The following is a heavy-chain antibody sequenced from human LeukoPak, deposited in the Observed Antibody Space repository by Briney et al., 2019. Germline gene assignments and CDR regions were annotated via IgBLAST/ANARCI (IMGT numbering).Heavy chain of an antibody. CDR2: ISSSGHNT. D-gene: IGHD2-21*02. CDR3: AKRNRPCSGDCSAPYYFDY. V-gene: IGHV3-23*01. J-gene: IGHJ4*02. Sequence: GGSLRLSCAASGFTFSSFAMSWVRQTPGKGLEWVSSISSSGHNTYYADSVKGRFTISRDNSENTLYLQVGSLRAEDTAMYYCAKRNRPCSGDCSAPYYFDYWGQGTLVTVSS. CDR1: GFTFSSFA.